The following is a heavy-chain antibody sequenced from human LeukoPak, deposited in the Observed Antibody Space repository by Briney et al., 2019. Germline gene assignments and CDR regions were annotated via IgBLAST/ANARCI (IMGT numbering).Heavy chain of an antibody. Sequence: PGGSLRLSCAASGFTVSSNYMSWVRQAPGKGLEWVSVIYSGGSTYYADSVKGRFTISRDNSKNTLYLQMNSLRAEDTAVYYCASGTRGDCPTCAEYFQHWGQGTLVTVSS. CDR3: ASGTRGDCPTCAEYFQH. V-gene: IGHV3-66*01. D-gene: IGHD2-21*02. CDR2: IYSGGST. CDR1: GFTVSSNY. J-gene: IGHJ1*01.